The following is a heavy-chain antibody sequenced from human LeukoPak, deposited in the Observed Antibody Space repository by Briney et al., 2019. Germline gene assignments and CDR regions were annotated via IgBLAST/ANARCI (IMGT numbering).Heavy chain of an antibody. Sequence: ASVKVSCKASGYTFTSYDINWVRQATGQGLEWMGWMNPNSGNTGYAQKFQGRVTMTRNTSISTAYMELSSLRSEDTAVYYCARGWRPMWYYDSSGYPPPDYWGQGTLVTVSS. J-gene: IGHJ4*02. V-gene: IGHV1-8*01. CDR3: ARGWRPMWYYDSSGYPPPDY. CDR2: MNPNSGNT. D-gene: IGHD3-22*01. CDR1: GYTFTSYD.